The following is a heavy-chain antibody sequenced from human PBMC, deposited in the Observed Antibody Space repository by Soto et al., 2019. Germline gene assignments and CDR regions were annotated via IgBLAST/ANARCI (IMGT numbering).Heavy chain of an antibody. J-gene: IGHJ6*02. V-gene: IGHV1-69*13. Sequence: ASVKVSCKASGYTFTSYARQWVRQAPGQRLEWMGGIIPIFGTANYAQKFQGRVTITADESTSTAYMELSSLRSEDTAVYYCARDGPAVTTPTTYYYYGMDVWGQGTTVTVSS. D-gene: IGHD4-17*01. CDR3: ARDGPAVTTPTTYYYYGMDV. CDR1: GYTFTSYA. CDR2: IIPIFGTA.